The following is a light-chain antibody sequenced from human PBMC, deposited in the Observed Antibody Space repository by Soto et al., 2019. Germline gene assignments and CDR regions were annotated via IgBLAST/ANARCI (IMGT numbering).Light chain of an antibody. CDR1: QTISRW. CDR2: RAS. CDR3: QQYQTWT. Sequence: DIQMTQSPLTLSASVGDRVTITCRASQTISRWLAWYQQKPGKAPKLLIYRASSLESWFPSRFSGSGSGTEFTITIDSLQSDDSATYYCQQYQTWTFGQGTKVEIK. V-gene: IGKV1-5*03. J-gene: IGKJ1*01.